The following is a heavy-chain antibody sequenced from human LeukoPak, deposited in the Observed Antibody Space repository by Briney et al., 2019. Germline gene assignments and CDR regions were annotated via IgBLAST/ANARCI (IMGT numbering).Heavy chain of an antibody. CDR1: GFTFSDYW. D-gene: IGHD6-13*01. CDR3: AKDISGLAAALNSHAFDI. Sequence: GGYLRLSCAASGFTFSDYWVHWVRQAPGKGLAWVSRINPSGRETNYADSVKGRFTISRDNTKNTVYLQMNSLRAEDTALYYCAKDISGLAAALNSHAFDIWGQGTMVTVSS. V-gene: IGHV3-74*01. J-gene: IGHJ3*02. CDR2: INPSGRET.